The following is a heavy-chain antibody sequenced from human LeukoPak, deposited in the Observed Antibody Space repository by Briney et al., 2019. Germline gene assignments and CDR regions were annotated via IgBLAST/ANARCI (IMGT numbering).Heavy chain of an antibody. CDR2: ISWNSGSI. CDR1: GFTFDDYA. Sequence: GRSLRLSCAASGFTFDDYAMHWVRQAPGKGLEWVSGISWNSGSIGYAASVKGRFTISRGNAKNSLYLQMNSLRAEDMALYYCAKDVSATVAGYFDYWGQGTLVTVSS. D-gene: IGHD6-19*01. J-gene: IGHJ4*02. CDR3: AKDVSATVAGYFDY. V-gene: IGHV3-9*03.